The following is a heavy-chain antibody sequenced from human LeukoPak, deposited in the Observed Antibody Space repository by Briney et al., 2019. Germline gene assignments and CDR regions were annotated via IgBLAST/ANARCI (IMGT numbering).Heavy chain of an antibody. D-gene: IGHD3-10*01. V-gene: IGHV1-18*01. Sequence: ASVKVSCKASGYTFTSYGISWVRQAPGRGLEWMGWISAYNGNTNYAQKLQGRVTMTTDTSTSTAYMELRSLRSDDTAVYYCARDRWFGELLSHYYYGMDVWGQGTTVTVSS. CDR3: ARDRWFGELLSHYYYGMDV. J-gene: IGHJ6*02. CDR1: GYTFTSYG. CDR2: ISAYNGNT.